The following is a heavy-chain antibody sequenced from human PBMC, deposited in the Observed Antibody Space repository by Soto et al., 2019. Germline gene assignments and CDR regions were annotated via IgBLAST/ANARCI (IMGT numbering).Heavy chain of an antibody. CDR3: ARGQTPSYGMDV. J-gene: IGHJ6*02. CDR2: IYHSGST. CDR1: GGSISSGGYS. V-gene: IGHV4-30-2*01. Sequence: PSETLSLTCAVSGGSISSGGYSWSWIRQPPGKGLEWIGYIYHSGSTYYNPSLKSRVTISVDRSKNQFSLKLSSVTAADTAVYYCARGQTPSYGMDVWGQGTTVTV.